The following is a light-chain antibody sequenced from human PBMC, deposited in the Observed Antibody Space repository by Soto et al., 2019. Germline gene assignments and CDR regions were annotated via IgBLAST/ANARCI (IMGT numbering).Light chain of an antibody. CDR1: QNSSNY. CDR3: QQRSHWPRT. CDR2: YVS. Sequence: IVLTQSPATLSLSPGKRATLSCRASQNSSNYLIWYQHKPGQAPRLLIYYVSNRATGIPARFSGSGSGTDFSLTSSSLEPEDFAVYYCQQRSHWPRTFGQGTKVEIK. J-gene: IGKJ1*01. V-gene: IGKV3-11*01.